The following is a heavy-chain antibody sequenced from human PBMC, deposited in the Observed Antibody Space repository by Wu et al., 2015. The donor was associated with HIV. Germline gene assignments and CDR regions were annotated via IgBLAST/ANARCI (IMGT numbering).Heavy chain of an antibody. CDR3: AGVDYGLEFTLGSGSYSY. CDR1: GGTFSSYA. J-gene: IGHJ4*02. D-gene: IGHD3-10*01. CDR2: VIPIFVTA. Sequence: QVQLVQSGAEVKKPGSSVKVSCKASGGTFSSYAISWVRQAPGQGLEWMGGVIPIFVTANYAQKFQGRVTITTDESTSTAYMELSSLRSEDTAVYYCAGVDYGLEFTLGSGSYSYWGQGTLVTVSS. V-gene: IGHV1-69*05.